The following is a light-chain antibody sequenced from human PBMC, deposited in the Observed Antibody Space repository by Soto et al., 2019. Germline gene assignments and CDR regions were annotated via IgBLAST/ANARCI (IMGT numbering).Light chain of an antibody. J-gene: IGKJ2*01. CDR3: QQYTDYPFT. CDR1: QDIHNY. Sequence: DIQMTQSPSSLSASVGDRVTITCRASQDIHNYLAWFQQKPGMAPKSLIYAVTNLHSGVPSKFSGSASGTEFTLTITSLQPEDFATYYCQQYTDYPFTFGQGTKLEIK. V-gene: IGKV1-16*02. CDR2: AVT.